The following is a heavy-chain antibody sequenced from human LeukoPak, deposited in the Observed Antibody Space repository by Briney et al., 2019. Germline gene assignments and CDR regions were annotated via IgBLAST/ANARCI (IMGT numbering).Heavy chain of an antibody. CDR1: GYTFTSYY. CDR3: ARFPASSSWYTGELFDY. Sequence: ASVKVSCKASGYTFTSYYMHWVRQAPGQGLEWMGIINPSGGSTSYAQKFQGRVTMTRDTSTSTVYMELSSLRSEDTAVYYCARFPASSSWYTGELFDYWGQGTLVTVSS. CDR2: INPSGGST. D-gene: IGHD6-13*01. J-gene: IGHJ4*02. V-gene: IGHV1-46*01.